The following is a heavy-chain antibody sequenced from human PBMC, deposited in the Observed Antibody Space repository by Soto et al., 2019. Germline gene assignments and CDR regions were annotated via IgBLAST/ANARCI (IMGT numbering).Heavy chain of an antibody. CDR3: ARGYGRNFDY. Sequence: SETLSLTCTVSGGSISSGGYYWSWIRQPPGKGLEWIGEINHSGSTNYNPSLKSRVTISVDTSKNQFSLKLSSVTAADTAVYYRARGYGRNFDYWGQGTLVTVSS. V-gene: IGHV4-39*07. CDR2: INHSGST. CDR1: GGSISSGGYY. J-gene: IGHJ4*02. D-gene: IGHD5-18*01.